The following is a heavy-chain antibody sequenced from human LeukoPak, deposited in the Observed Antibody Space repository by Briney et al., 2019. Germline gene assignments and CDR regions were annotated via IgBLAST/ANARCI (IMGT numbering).Heavy chain of an antibody. V-gene: IGHV3-21*04. CDR3: AKDFSLPFYGGKGRFCDY. CDR2: ISISSSYI. CDR1: GFTFSSYS. J-gene: IGHJ4*02. Sequence: GGSLRLSCAASGFTFSSYSMNWGRQAPGRGLEGVSSISISSSYIYYADSVKGRFTISRDNSKNTLYLQMNSLRAEDTAVYYCAKDFSLPFYGGKGRFCDYWGQGTLVTVSS. D-gene: IGHD4-23*01.